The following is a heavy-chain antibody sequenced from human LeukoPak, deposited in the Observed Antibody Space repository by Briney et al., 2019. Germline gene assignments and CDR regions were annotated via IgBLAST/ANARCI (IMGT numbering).Heavy chain of an antibody. V-gene: IGHV4-61*02. D-gene: IGHD4-11*01. CDR3: VRVPTTVDNYYMDV. CDR2: FYTSGST. CDR1: GGSISSGTYY. J-gene: IGHJ6*03. Sequence: PSETLSLTCTVSGGSISSGTYYWTWLRQPAGKGLEWIGRFYTSGSTNYNPSLRSRVTISLDMSKNQFSLKMSSVTAADTAVYYCVRVPTTVDNYYMDVWGKGTTVTVSS.